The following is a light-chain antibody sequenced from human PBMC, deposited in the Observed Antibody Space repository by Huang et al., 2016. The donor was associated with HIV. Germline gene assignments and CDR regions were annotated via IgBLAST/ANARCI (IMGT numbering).Light chain of an antibody. CDR3: QQYNNRPLT. V-gene: IGKV3-15*01. CDR1: QSVGDN. J-gene: IGKJ4*01. CDR2: SAS. Sequence: EIVMTQSPATLSVSPGERATLSCRASQSVGDNLAWYQQTPGQAPRLLVYSASIRAIAIPARFRGSGSGTEFTLTISGLQSEDFAVYYCQQYNNRPLTFGGGTKVEI.